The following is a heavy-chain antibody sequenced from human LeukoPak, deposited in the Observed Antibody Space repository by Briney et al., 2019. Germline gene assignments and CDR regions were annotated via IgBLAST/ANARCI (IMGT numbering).Heavy chain of an antibody. Sequence: SSETLSLTCTVSGGSISSGNYYWGRIRQPPGKGLEWIGSISHSGSTYYNASLKSRVRISVDTSKNQFSLKLSSVTAADTAVYYCARDLGDYWSGFRSYFFDYWGQGTLVTVSS. J-gene: IGHJ4*02. V-gene: IGHV4-39*07. D-gene: IGHD3-3*01. CDR3: ARDLGDYWSGFRSYFFDY. CDR2: ISHSGST. CDR1: GGSISSGNYY.